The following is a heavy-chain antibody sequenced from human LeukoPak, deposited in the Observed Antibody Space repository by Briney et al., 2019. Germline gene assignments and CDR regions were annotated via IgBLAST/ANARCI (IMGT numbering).Heavy chain of an antibody. J-gene: IGHJ4*02. D-gene: IGHD3-10*01. V-gene: IGHV1-69*13. CDR1: GGTFSSYA. CDR2: IIPIFGTA. CDR3: ARVVGYYYGSGSYVDY. Sequence: ASVKVSCKASGGTFSSYAISWVRQAPGQGLEWMGGIIPIFGTANYAQKFQGRVTITADESTSTAYMELSSLRSEDTAVYYCARVVGYYYGSGSYVDYWGQGTLVTVSS.